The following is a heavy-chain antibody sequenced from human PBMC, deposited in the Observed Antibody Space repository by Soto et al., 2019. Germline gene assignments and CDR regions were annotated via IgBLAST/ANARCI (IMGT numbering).Heavy chain of an antibody. Sequence: EVQLLESGGGLVQPGGSLRLSCEASGFTFSSYAMSWVCQAPGKGLEWVSVISGSVGTTYYADSVKGRFTISRDNSKNTLYLQMNNLRAEDTAVYYCAKDHLFSGWTSGGYFDYWGQGALVTVSS. D-gene: IGHD6-19*01. J-gene: IGHJ4*02. CDR2: ISGSVGTT. CDR3: AKDHLFSGWTSGGYFDY. CDR1: GFTFSSYA. V-gene: IGHV3-23*01.